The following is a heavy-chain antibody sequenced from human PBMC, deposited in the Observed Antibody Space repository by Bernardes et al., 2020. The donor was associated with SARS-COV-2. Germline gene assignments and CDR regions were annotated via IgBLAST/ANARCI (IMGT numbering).Heavy chain of an antibody. Sequence: SGPTLVKPTHTLTLTCTFSGFSLSTSGVGVGWIRQPPGKALEWLALIYWDDDKRYSPSLKSRPTITKDTSKNQVVLTMTNMDPVDTATYYCAHRPQGLRYVGWWGNKWFDPWSQGTLVTVSS. D-gene: IGHD3-9*01. J-gene: IGHJ5*02. V-gene: IGHV2-5*02. CDR2: IYWDDDK. CDR3: AHRPQGLRYVGWWGNKWFDP. CDR1: GFSLSTSGVG.